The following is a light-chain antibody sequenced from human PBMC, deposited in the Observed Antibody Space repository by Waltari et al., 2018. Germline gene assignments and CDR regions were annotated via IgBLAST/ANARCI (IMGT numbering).Light chain of an antibody. CDR2: AAS. V-gene: IGKV3-15*01. CDR3: QQYNTWPRS. CDR1: QIVSTN. Sequence: EIVMTQSPATLSVSPRESAALSCRASQIVSTNSAWYQQKPGQAPRLLIYAASTRASGIPARFRGSGSGTVFTLTISSLQSEDFAVYYCQQYNTWPRSFGQGTRLDLK. J-gene: IGKJ2*03.